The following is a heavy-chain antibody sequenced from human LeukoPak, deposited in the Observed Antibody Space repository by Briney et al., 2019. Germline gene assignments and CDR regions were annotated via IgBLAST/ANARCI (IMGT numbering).Heavy chain of an antibody. Sequence: SETLSLTCAVSGASITAHSWNWIRQPAGKALEWIGRIHGNGSTNYNPSLKSRVTMSLDTSKSQFSLKLPSVTAADTALYYCARDMVSTWPYFYTYYYMDVWGQGTTVAVSS. J-gene: IGHJ6*03. CDR3: ARDMVSTWPYFYTYYYMDV. D-gene: IGHD3-22*01. CDR2: IHGNGST. V-gene: IGHV4-4*07. CDR1: GASITAHS.